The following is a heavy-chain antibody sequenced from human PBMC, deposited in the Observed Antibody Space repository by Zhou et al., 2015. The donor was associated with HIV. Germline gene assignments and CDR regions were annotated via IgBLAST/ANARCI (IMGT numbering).Heavy chain of an antibody. CDR1: GYTFTSYD. V-gene: IGHV1-69*01. CDR2: IIPIFGTA. CDR3: ARDLEATYYYDSSGYYWRYFDY. J-gene: IGHJ4*02. D-gene: IGHD3-22*01. Sequence: QVQLVQSGAEVKKPGASVKVSCKASGYTFTSYDINWVRQATGQGLEWMGGIIPIFGTANYAQKFQGRVTITADESTSTAYMELSSLRSEDTAVYYCARDLEATYYYDSSGYYWRYFDYWGQGTLGHRLL.